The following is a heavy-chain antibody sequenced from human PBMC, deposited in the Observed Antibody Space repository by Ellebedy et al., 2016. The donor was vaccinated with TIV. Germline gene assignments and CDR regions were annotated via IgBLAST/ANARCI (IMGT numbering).Heavy chain of an antibody. V-gene: IGHV1-69*13. D-gene: IGHD3-3*01. CDR3: ARGAISYYFYYMDV. Sequence: SVKVSCXASGGTLNNYVINWVGQAPGQGLEWMGGVIPIFGTANYAQKFQGRVSITADASTNTAYMELNSLRSEDTAVYYCARGAISYYFYYMDVWGKGTTVTVSS. J-gene: IGHJ6*03. CDR1: GGTLNNYV. CDR2: VIPIFGTA.